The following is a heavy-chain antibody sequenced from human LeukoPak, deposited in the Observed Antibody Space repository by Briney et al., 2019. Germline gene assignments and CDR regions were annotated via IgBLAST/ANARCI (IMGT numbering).Heavy chain of an antibody. CDR3: ARDTYDILTGYYKWAFDI. D-gene: IGHD3-9*01. Sequence: GGSLRLSCAASGFTFSSYTMNWVRQAPGKGLEWVSSISSSSSYIYYADSVKGRFTISRDDAKNSLYLQMNSLRAEDTAVYYCARDTYDILTGYYKWAFDIWGQGTMVTVSS. CDR2: ISSSSSYI. J-gene: IGHJ3*02. CDR1: GFTFSSYT. V-gene: IGHV3-21*06.